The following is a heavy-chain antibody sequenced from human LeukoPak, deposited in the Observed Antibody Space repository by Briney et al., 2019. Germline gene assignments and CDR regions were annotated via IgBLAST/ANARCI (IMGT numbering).Heavy chain of an antibody. CDR3: ARDPRNVGLAP. CDR1: GFSLSGYW. Sequence: GGSLRLSCVASGFSLSGYWMYWVRQAPGKGLMYISRNNGDGSTTNYADVVKGRFTMSRDNVKNTLHLQMNSPRVEDTAVYYCARDPRNVGLAPWGQGTLVTVSS. J-gene: IGHJ5*02. CDR2: NNGDGSTT. V-gene: IGHV3-74*01. D-gene: IGHD2-15*01.